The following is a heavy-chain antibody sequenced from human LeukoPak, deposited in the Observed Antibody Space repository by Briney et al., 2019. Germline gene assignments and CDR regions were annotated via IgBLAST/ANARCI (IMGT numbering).Heavy chain of an antibody. CDR3: ARLPFGESTPFDY. Sequence: GGSLRLSCAASGFTVSTNYMSWVRQAPGKGLEWVSVIYSGGSTYYADSVKGRFTISRDNSKNTLYLQMNSLRAEDTAVYYCARLPFGESTPFDYWGQGTLVTVSS. J-gene: IGHJ4*02. CDR2: IYSGGST. CDR1: GFTVSTNY. D-gene: IGHD3-10*01. V-gene: IGHV3-66*01.